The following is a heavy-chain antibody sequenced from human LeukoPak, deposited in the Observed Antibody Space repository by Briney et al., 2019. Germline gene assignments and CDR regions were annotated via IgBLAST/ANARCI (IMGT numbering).Heavy chain of an antibody. CDR2: IYYSGST. CDR3: ARFRDDSSGYYSPSFDY. D-gene: IGHD3-22*01. V-gene: IGHV4-39*01. CDR1: GGSISSSSYY. J-gene: IGHJ4*02. Sequence: PSETLSLTCTVSGGSISSSSYYWGWIRQPPGKGLEWIGSIYYSGSTYYNPSLKSRVTISVDTSKNQFSLKLSSVTAADTAVYYCARFRDDSSGYYSPSFDYWGQGTLVTVSS.